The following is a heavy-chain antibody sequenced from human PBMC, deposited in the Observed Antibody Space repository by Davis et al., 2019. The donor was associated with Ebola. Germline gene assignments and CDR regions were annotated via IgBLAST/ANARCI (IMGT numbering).Heavy chain of an antibody. Sequence: ASVKVSCKASGGTFSSYAISWVRQAPGQGLEWMGWISAYNGNTNYAQKLQGRVTMTTDTSTSTAYMELRSLRSDDTAVYYCARDTLVGAISYWGQGTLVTVSS. CDR1: GGTFSSYA. CDR2: ISAYNGNT. V-gene: IGHV1-18*01. CDR3: ARDTLVGAISY. D-gene: IGHD1-26*01. J-gene: IGHJ4*02.